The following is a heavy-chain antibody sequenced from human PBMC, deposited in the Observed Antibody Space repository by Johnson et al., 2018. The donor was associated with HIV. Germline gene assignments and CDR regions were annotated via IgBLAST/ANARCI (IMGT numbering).Heavy chain of an antibody. V-gene: IGHV3-53*01. D-gene: IGHD3-16*01. J-gene: IGHJ3*02. CDR3: ARVGRPWRPRDAFEI. CDR2: IYAGGKT. CDR1: GFIVSSNY. Sequence: VQLVESGGGLIQPGGSLRLSCAASGFIVSSNYMSWVRQAAGRGLEWVSVIYAGGKTYYADSVKGRFTISRDNSKNTLYLQMNSLRAEDTAVYYCARVGRPWRPRDAFEIWGQGTMVTVSS.